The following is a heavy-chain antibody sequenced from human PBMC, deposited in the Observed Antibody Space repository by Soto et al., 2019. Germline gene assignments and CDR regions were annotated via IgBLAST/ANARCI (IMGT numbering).Heavy chain of an antibody. CDR1: GYTFTSYA. V-gene: IGHV1-3*01. D-gene: IGHD1-26*01. CDR3: ARGGSRYWDFDL. CDR2: INAGNGNT. Sequence: QVQLVQSGAEVKKPGASVKVSCKASGYTFTSYAMHWVRQAPGQRLEWMGWINAGNGNTKYSQKFQGRVTITRDTSASTAYMELSSLRSEDNAVYYCARGGSRYWDFDLWGRGTLVTVSS. J-gene: IGHJ2*01.